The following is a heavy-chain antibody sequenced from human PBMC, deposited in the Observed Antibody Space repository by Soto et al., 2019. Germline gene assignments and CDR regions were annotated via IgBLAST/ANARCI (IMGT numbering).Heavy chain of an antibody. D-gene: IGHD3-3*01. V-gene: IGHV6-1*01. Sequence: SQTLSLTCAMSGDSVSSNSAAWNWIIQSPSRGLEWLGRTYYRSKWYNDYAVSVKSRITINPDTSKNQFSLQLNSVTPEDTAVYYCARDRPITISGVVPLRSVWFDPWGQATLVPLSS. CDR1: GDSVSSNSAA. CDR3: ARDRPITISGVVPLRSVWFDP. J-gene: IGHJ5*02. CDR2: TYYRSKWYN.